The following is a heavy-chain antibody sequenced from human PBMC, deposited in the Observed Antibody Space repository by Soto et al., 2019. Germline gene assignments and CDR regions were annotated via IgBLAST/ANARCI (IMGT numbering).Heavy chain of an antibody. J-gene: IGHJ4*02. D-gene: IGHD5-18*01. Sequence: GLDLEWLALIYWDDDKRYSPSLKSRLTITKDTSKNQVVLTMTNMDPVDTATYYCALSGAYSYADYWGQGTLVTVSS. CDR2: IYWDDDK. CDR3: ALSGAYSYADY. V-gene: IGHV2-5*02.